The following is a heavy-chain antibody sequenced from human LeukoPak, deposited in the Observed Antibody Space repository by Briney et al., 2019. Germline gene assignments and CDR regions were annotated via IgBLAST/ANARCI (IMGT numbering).Heavy chain of an antibody. CDR3: ARGPSYGSSDRADY. CDR2: INHSGST. J-gene: IGHJ4*02. CDR1: GGSFSGYY. D-gene: IGHD6-6*01. Sequence: SETLSLTCAVYGGSFSGYYWSWIRQPPGKGLEWIGEINHSGSTNYNPSLKSRVTISVDTSKNQFSLKLSSVTAADTAVYYCARGPSYGSSDRADYWGQGTLVTVS. V-gene: IGHV4-34*01.